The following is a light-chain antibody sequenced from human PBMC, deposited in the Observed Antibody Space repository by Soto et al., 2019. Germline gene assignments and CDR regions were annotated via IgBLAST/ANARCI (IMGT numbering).Light chain of an antibody. V-gene: IGKV3-11*01. J-gene: IGKJ1*01. CDR1: QSLSLS. CDR2: DAS. Sequence: EIVLTQSPATLSLSPGGRATLSCRASQSLSLSLAWYQQKPGQAPRLLIYDASKRASGFPARFSGSGSGTDFTLTISRLETEDFAVYYCQERTGWPPWTFGQGTKVEIE. CDR3: QERTGWPPWT.